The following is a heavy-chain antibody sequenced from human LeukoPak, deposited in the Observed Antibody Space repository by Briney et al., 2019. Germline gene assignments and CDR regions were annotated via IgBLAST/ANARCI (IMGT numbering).Heavy chain of an antibody. CDR1: GFSFRDYA. D-gene: IGHD6-13*01. V-gene: IGHV3-23*01. Sequence: PGGSLRLSCAASGFSFRDYAMSWVRQAPGKGLEWVSSISGGGDTTNYAESVKGRFTISRDNFKNTLYLRMNSLRGEDTAVYYCARRFSSSWYLFDYWGQGTLVTVSS. J-gene: IGHJ4*02. CDR2: ISGGGDTT. CDR3: ARRFSSSWYLFDY.